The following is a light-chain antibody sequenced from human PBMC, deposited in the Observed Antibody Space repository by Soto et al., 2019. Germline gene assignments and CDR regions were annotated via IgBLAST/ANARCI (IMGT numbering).Light chain of an antibody. CDR2: KAS. CDR3: QHYNTYPWT. CDR1: QSISSW. J-gene: IGKJ1*01. V-gene: IGKV1-5*03. Sequence: DIQMTQSPSTLSASVVDRVTITCRASQSISSWVAWYQQKPGKGPKLLIYKASHLESGVPSRFSGSGSGTEFTPTISSLQPGDFATYYCQHYNTYPWTFGQGTKVDIK.